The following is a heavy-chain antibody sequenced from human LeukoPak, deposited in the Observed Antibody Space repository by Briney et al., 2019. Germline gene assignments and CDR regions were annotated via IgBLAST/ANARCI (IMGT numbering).Heavy chain of an antibody. CDR1: GGSISSYY. CDR3: ARAQPYDFWSGGPFDY. D-gene: IGHD3-3*01. CDR2: IYYSGST. V-gene: IGHV4-59*12. J-gene: IGHJ4*02. Sequence: SETLSLTCTVSGGSISSYYWSWIRQPPGKGLEWIGYIYYSGSTNYNPSLKSRVTISVDTSKNQFSLKLSSVTAADTAVYYCARAQPYDFWSGGPFDYWGQGTLVTVSS.